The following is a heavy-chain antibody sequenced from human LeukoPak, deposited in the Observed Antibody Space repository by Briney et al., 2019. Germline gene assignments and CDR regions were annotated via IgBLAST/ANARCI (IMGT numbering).Heavy chain of an antibody. CDR1: GYTFTGYY. CDR3: ARDVTDNWFDP. J-gene: IGHJ5*02. Sequence: ASVKVSCKASGYTFTGYYMHWVRQAPGQGLEWMGRINPNSGGTNYAQKFQGRVNMTRDTSISTAYMELSRLRSDDTAVYYCARDVTDNWFDPWGQGTLVTVSS. V-gene: IGHV1-2*06. D-gene: IGHD2-21*02. CDR2: INPNSGGT.